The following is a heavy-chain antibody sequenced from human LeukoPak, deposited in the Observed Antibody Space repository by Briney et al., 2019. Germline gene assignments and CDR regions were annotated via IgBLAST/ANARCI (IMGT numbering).Heavy chain of an antibody. D-gene: IGHD2-21*02. CDR3: ARMALDGGDSIGFVS. Sequence: ASVKVSCKASGYTFTDYFIHWVRQAPGQGLEWMGWINHNIGDASYAQKFQDRVTMTRDRSINTAYMELSRLTSDDTAVYYCARMALDGGDSIGFVSWGQGTLVTVSS. J-gene: IGHJ5*01. CDR1: GYTFTDYF. CDR2: INHNIGDA. V-gene: IGHV1-2*02.